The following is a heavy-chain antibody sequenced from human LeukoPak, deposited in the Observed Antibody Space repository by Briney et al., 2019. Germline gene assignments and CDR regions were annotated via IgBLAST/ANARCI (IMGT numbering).Heavy chain of an antibody. D-gene: IGHD2-15*01. CDR3: ARVGGIVDY. CDR1: GGSISSYY. J-gene: IGHJ4*02. Sequence: SETLYLTCTVSGGSISSYYWSWIRQPPGKGLEWIGYIYYSGSTNYNPPLKSRVTISVDTSKNQFSLKLSSVTAADTAVYYCARVGGIVDYWGQGTLVTVSS. CDR2: IYYSGST. V-gene: IGHV4-59*01.